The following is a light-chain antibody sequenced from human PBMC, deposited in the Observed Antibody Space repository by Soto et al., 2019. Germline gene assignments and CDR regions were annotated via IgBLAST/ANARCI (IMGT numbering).Light chain of an antibody. V-gene: IGLV2-23*01. J-gene: IGLJ2*01. CDR1: SSDVGTYNL. Sequence: QSALTQPASVSESPGQSITISCTGTSSDVGTYNLVTWYQQHPGKAPKLIIYEGNKRPSGVSNRFSASKSGNTASLTISWLLAEDEADYYCCSYAPSRTLLFGGGTQLTVL. CDR3: CSYAPSRTLL. CDR2: EGN.